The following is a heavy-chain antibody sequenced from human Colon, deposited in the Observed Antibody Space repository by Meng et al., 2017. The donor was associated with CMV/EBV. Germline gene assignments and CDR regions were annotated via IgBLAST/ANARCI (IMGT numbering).Heavy chain of an antibody. D-gene: IGHD5-12*01. Sequence: ASVKVSCKASGYTFNRYGISWVRQAPGQGLEWLGWISAHNGYTNYARKFQGRVNMITDTSTSTAYMDLTSLRSDDTAVYYCAKDAIVAPRGGDHWGQGTLVTVSS. CDR2: ISAHNGYT. V-gene: IGHV1-18*01. J-gene: IGHJ4*02. CDR3: AKDAIVAPRGGDH. CDR1: GYTFNRYG.